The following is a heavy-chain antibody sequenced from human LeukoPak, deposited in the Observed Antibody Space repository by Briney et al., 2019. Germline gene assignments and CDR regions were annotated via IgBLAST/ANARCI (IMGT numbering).Heavy chain of an antibody. D-gene: IGHD3-10*01. CDR3: ARTWEYGSGSVWFDP. Sequence: PGPALVKPTQTLTLTCTFSGFSLSTRGMRVSWIRQPPGKALEWLSRIDWDDDKFYSTSLKTRLTISKDTSKNQVVLTMTNMDPVDTATYYCARTWEYGSGSVWFDPWGQGTLVTVSS. V-gene: IGHV2-70*04. CDR1: GFSLSTRGMR. CDR2: IDWDDDK. J-gene: IGHJ5*02.